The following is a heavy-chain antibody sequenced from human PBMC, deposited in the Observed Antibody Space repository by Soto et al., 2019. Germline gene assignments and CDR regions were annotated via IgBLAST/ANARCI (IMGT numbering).Heavy chain of an antibody. CDR1: GGSISSGGYY. CDR3: ARDGEQLAFDY. V-gene: IGHV4-31*03. D-gene: IGHD6-13*01. J-gene: IGHJ4*02. Sequence: SETLSLTCTVSGGSISSGGYYWSWIRQHPGKGLEWIGYIYYSGSTYYNPSLKSRVTISVDTSKNQFSLKLSSVTAADTAVYYCARDGEQLAFDYWGQGTLVTVS. CDR2: IYYSGST.